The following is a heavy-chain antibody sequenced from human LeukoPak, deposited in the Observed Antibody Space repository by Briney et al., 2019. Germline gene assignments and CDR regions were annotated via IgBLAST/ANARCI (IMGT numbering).Heavy chain of an antibody. J-gene: IGHJ4*02. CDR1: GHSIIGYY. CDR2: IYNTLDT. CDR3: ARRRYYDSTGYNPTYYFDY. D-gene: IGHD3-22*01. Sequence: PSGTLSLTCTVSGHSIIGYYWSWIRQPPGKRLEWIGYIYNTLDTTYNPSLESRVTISLDMSNKQFSLRLSSVTAADTAVYYCARRRYYDSTGYNPTYYFDYWGQGILVTVSS. V-gene: IGHV4-59*01.